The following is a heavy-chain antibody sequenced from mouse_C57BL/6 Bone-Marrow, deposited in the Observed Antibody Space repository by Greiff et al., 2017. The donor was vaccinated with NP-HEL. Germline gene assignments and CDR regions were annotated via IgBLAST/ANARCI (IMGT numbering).Heavy chain of an antibody. D-gene: IGHD4-1*01. V-gene: IGHV1-39*01. CDR2: INPNYGTT. CDR1: GYSFTDYN. CDR3: ARSEANWDDFDY. Sequence: EVKLMESGPELVKPGASVKISCKASGYSFTDYNMNWVKQSNGKSLEWIGVINPNYGTTSYNQKFKGKATLTVDQSSSTAYMQLNSLTSEDSAVYYCARSEANWDDFDYWGQGTTLTVSS. J-gene: IGHJ2*01.